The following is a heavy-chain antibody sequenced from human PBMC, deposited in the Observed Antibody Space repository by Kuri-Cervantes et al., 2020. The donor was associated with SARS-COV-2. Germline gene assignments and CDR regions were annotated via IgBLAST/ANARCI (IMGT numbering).Heavy chain of an antibody. CDR2: ISSSSSYI. V-gene: IGHV3-21*01. CDR1: GFSFSTYS. J-gene: IGHJ6*02. D-gene: IGHD3-3*01. CDR3: ARDSEGKNDLWSGYQYYYFYGMDV. Sequence: GESLKISCAASGFSFSTYSMNWVRQAPGKGLEWVASISSSSSYIYYADSLRGRFTISRDNAKNSLYLQMSSLRAEDTAVYYCARDSEGKNDLWSGYQYYYFYGMDVWGQGTAVTVSS.